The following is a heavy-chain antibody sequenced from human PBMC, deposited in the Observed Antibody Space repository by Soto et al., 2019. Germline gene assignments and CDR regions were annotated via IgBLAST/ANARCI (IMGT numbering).Heavy chain of an antibody. J-gene: IGHJ5*02. V-gene: IGHV1-18*01. D-gene: IGHD7-27*01. CDR1: GYTFTSYG. Sequence: QVQLVQSGAEVKKPGASVKVSCKASGYTFTSYGISWVRQAPGQGLEWMGLISAYTGNTNYAQQPQGRDPMTTDTSTRTAYMELRSLKSDDTAVYCCARDTPDWGWFDPWGQGTLVTVSS. CDR2: ISAYTGNT. CDR3: ARDTPDWGWFDP.